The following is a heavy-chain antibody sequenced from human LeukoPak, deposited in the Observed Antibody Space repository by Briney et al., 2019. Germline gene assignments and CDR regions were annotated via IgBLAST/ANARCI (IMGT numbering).Heavy chain of an antibody. D-gene: IGHD5-24*01. Sequence: SETLSLTCTVSGGSISSYYWSWIRQPPGKGLGWIGYIYYSGSTNYNPSLKSRVTISVDTSKNQFSLKLSSVTAPDTAVYYCARNGQLPHYYYYYYIDVWGKGTTVTVSS. CDR3: ARNGQLPHYYYYYYIDV. CDR1: GGSISSYY. J-gene: IGHJ6*03. CDR2: IYYSGST. V-gene: IGHV4-59*01.